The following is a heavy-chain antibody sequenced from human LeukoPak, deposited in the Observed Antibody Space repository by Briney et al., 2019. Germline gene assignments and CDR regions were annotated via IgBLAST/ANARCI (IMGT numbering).Heavy chain of an antibody. V-gene: IGHV4-59*01. CDR2: IYYSGST. D-gene: IGHD3-3*01. J-gene: IGHJ3*02. Sequence: PSETLSLTCTVSGGSISSYYWSWLRQPPGKGLEWIGYIYYSGSTNYNPSLKSRVTISVDTSKNQFSLKLSSVTAADTAVYYCAREDFGAFDIWGQGTMVTVSS. CDR1: GGSISSYY. CDR3: AREDFGAFDI.